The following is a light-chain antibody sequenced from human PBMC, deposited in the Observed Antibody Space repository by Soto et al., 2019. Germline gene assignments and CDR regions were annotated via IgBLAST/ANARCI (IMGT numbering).Light chain of an antibody. CDR2: GAS. CDR3: QKSLTTPPT. J-gene: IGKJ2*01. V-gene: IGKV1-39*01. Sequence: DIQMTQSPSSLSASVGDRVTITFRASQSISRYFNWYQLRPGKAPKILIYGASTLQSGVPSKFSCSGPGTDFTLTISSLQPEDFATYYCQKSLTTPPTFGQGTKLEIK. CDR1: QSISRY.